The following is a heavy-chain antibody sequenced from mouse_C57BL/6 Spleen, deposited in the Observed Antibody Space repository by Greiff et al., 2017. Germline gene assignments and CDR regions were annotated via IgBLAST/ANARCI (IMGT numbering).Heavy chain of an antibody. CDR2: IRSKSNNYAT. CDR1: GFSFNTYA. J-gene: IGHJ3*01. CDR3: VRRDYSNQGFAY. Sequence: DVMLVESGGGLVQPKGSLKLSCAASGFSFNTYAMNWVRQAPGKGLEWVARIRSKSNNYATYYADSVQDRFTISRDDSESMLYLQMNNLKTEDTAMYYCVRRDYSNQGFAYWGQGTLVTVSA. V-gene: IGHV10-1*01. D-gene: IGHD2-5*01.